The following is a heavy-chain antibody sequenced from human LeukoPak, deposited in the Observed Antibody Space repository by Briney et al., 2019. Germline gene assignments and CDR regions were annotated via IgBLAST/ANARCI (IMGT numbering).Heavy chain of an antibody. CDR3: ARGGGGMYSSSPFDY. CDR1: GYTFTSYY. V-gene: IGHV1-46*01. Sequence: ASVKVSCKASGYTFTSYYMHWVRQAPGQGLEWMGIINPSGGSTSYAQKFQGRVTMTRDTSTSTVYMELSSLRSEDTAVYYCARGGGGMYSSSPFDYWGQGTLVTVSS. J-gene: IGHJ4*02. CDR2: INPSGGST. D-gene: IGHD6-6*01.